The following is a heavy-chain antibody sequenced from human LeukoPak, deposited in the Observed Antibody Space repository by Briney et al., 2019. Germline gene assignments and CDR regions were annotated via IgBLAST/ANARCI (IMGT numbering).Heavy chain of an antibody. CDR3: ARGVVAAYAFDI. V-gene: IGHV3-53*01. J-gene: IGHJ3*02. CDR2: IYGGGST. D-gene: IGHD6-19*01. Sequence: MQRGGSLRLSCAASGFTVSSIYMSWVRQAPGKGLEWVSVIYGGGSTYYTDSVKSRFTISRDNSKNTLYLQMNSLRVEDTAMYYCARGVVAAYAFDIWGHGTMVTVSS. CDR1: GFTVSSIY.